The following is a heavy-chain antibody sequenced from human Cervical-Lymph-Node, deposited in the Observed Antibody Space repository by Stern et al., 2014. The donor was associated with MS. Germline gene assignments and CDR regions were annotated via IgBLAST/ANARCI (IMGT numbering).Heavy chain of an antibody. CDR2: ISYDGSGK. J-gene: IGHJ4*02. CDR1: GFTFKNYG. V-gene: IGHV3-30*18. D-gene: IGHD3-16*02. Sequence: VQLVESGGGVVQPGRSLRLSCAVSGFTFKNYGMHWVRQAPGKGLEWVAVISYDGSGKYYADSVKGRFTISRDNSKNTMYLQLSSLRAEDTAVYYCAKDRYRSSIDYWGQGTLVTVSS. CDR3: AKDRYRSSIDY.